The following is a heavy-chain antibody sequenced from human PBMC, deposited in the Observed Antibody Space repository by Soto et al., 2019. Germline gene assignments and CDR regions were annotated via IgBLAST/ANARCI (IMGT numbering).Heavy chain of an antibody. Sequence: PSETLSLTCTVSGGSISSYYWSWIRQPPGKGLEWIGYIYYSGSTNYNPSLKSRVTISVDTSKNQFSLKLSSVTAADTAVYYCARATIDHYYYYYMDVWGKGTTVTVSS. J-gene: IGHJ6*03. CDR1: GGSISSYY. CDR3: ARATIDHYYYYYMDV. CDR2: IYYSGST. V-gene: IGHV4-59*01.